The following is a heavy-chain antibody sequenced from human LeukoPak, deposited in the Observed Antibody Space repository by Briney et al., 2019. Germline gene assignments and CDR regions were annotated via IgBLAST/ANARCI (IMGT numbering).Heavy chain of an antibody. CDR3: ARLSVAYDPYYFDF. V-gene: IGHV4-59*12. CDR1: GGSISSYY. D-gene: IGHD3-22*01. Sequence: SETLSLTCTVSGGSISSYYWSWIRQPPGKGLEWIGYMYYSGITNYNPSLKSRVTISVDTSKNQFSLRLTSMTAADTAIYYCARLSVAYDPYYFDFWGQGTLVAVSS. CDR2: MYYSGIT. J-gene: IGHJ4*02.